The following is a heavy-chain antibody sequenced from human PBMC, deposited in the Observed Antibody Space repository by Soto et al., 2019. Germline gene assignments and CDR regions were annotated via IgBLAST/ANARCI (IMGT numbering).Heavy chain of an antibody. D-gene: IGHD6-19*01. J-gene: IGHJ6*01. Sequence: SQTLSLTCAISGDSVSSNSAAWNWIRQSPSRGLEWLGRTYYRSEWYNDYAVSVKSRITINPDTSKNQFSLQLNSVTPEDTAVNYCVRVNSRYISGWSPVQYYYYVMDVWGQASTVTV. CDR3: VRVNSRYISGWSPVQYYYYVMDV. V-gene: IGHV6-1*01. CDR1: GDSVSSNSAA. CDR2: TYYRSEWYN.